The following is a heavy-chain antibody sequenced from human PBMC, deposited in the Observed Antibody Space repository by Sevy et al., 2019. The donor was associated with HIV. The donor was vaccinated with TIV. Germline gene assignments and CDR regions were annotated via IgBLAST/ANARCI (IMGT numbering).Heavy chain of an antibody. Sequence: GSVKVSCKASGYTFTGYYMHWVRQAPGQGLEWMGWINPNSGGTNYAQKFQGRVTMTRDMSISTAYMKLSRLRSDDTAVYYCARGRCTNGVCYYFDYWGQGTLVTVSS. J-gene: IGHJ4*02. CDR2: INPNSGGT. D-gene: IGHD2-8*01. CDR3: ARGRCTNGVCYYFDY. CDR1: GYTFTGYY. V-gene: IGHV1-2*02.